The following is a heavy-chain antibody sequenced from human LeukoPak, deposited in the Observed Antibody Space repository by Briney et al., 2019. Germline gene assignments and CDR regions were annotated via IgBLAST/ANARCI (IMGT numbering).Heavy chain of an antibody. J-gene: IGHJ4*02. Sequence: SETLSLTCTVSGGSISSSSYYWGWIRQPPGKGLEWIGSIYYSGSTYYNPSLKSRVTISVDTSKSQFSLKLSSVTAADTAVYYCARSMVRGVTTTDYWGQGTLVTVSS. CDR2: IYYSGST. CDR3: ARSMVRGVTTTDY. D-gene: IGHD3-10*01. CDR1: GGSISSSSYY. V-gene: IGHV4-39*01.